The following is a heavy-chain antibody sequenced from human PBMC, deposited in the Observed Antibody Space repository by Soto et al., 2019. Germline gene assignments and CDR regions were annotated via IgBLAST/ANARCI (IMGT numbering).Heavy chain of an antibody. V-gene: IGHV3-53*01. CDR1: WFTVNRKEY. J-gene: IGHJ3*02. Sequence: RLSCASSWFTVNRKEYITWVRQAPGKGLEWVSALYIADGTFYADSLKGRFTVSIDSSKNTVYLQMNNLSPEDTAVYYCATWLLREHAFDIWGLGTMVT. CDR3: ATWLLREHAFDI. CDR2: LYIADGT. D-gene: IGHD2-15*01.